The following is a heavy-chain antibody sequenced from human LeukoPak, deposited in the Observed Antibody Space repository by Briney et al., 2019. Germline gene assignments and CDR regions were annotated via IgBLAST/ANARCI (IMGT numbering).Heavy chain of an antibody. V-gene: IGHV4-39*01. CDR3: ARTIRGGYSGNGGN. D-gene: IGHD5-12*01. CDR2: IYFSGST. J-gene: IGHJ4*02. Sequence: PSETLSLTCTVSGGSITSSSYNWGWIRQPPGKGLEWIGSIYFSGSTYYNPSLKSRVTISVDTSKNQFSLTLSSVTAADTAVYYCARTIRGGYSGNGGNWGQGTLVTVSS. CDR1: GGSITSSSYN.